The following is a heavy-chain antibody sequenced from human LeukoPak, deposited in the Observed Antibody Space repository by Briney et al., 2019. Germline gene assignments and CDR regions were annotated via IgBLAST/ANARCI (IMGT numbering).Heavy chain of an antibody. CDR2: IGGSGSST. CDR1: GFIFNNYA. J-gene: IGHJ1*01. D-gene: IGHD6-13*01. CDR3: AKEPVLGAASGRNYFQF. V-gene: IGHV3-23*01. Sequence: GGSLRLSCAATGFIFNNYAMSWVRQAPGKGLEWVSSIGGSGSSTYYADSVKGRFTISRDNSKNTLYLQMDSLRTEDTAVYYCAKEPVLGAASGRNYFQFWGQGTLVTVSS.